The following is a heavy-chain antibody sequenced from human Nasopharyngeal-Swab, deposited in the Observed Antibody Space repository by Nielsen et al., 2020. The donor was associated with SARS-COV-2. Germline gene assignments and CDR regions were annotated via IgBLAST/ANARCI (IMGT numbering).Heavy chain of an antibody. CDR2: IDWDDDK. CDR1: GFPLSTSGMC. V-gene: IGHV2-70*01. J-gene: IGHJ6*02. CDR3: ARSRDGYSYYYYYGMDV. Sequence: SGPTLVTPTQTLTLTCTFSGFPLSTSGMCVSWIRQPPGKALEWLALIDWDDDKYYSTSLKTRLTISKDTSKNQVVLTMTNMDPVDTATYYCARSRDGYSYYYYYGMDVWGQGTTVTVSS. D-gene: IGHD5-24*01.